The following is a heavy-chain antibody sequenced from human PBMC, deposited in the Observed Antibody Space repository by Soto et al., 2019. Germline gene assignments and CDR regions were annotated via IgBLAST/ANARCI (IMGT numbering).Heavy chain of an antibody. D-gene: IGHD2-15*01. CDR3: SRHLTYCSAGSCYSDFPYYGMDV. CDR2: IFYSGST. V-gene: IGHV4-39*01. J-gene: IGHJ6*02. CDR1: GGSISSSSHY. Sequence: QLQLQESGPGLVKPSETLSLTCTVSGGSISSSSHYWGWIRQPPGKGLEWIGSIFYSGSTYYNPSLKSSVTIAVDTSKNQFSLKLSSVTAADTAVYYCSRHLTYCSAGSCYSDFPYYGMDVWGQGTTVTVSS.